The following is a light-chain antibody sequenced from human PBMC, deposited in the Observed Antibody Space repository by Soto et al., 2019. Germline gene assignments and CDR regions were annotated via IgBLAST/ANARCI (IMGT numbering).Light chain of an antibody. V-gene: IGLV2-14*03. CDR3: SSFTDTGTVM. CDR2: DVS. Sequence: QSALTQPASVSGSPGQSFTISCSGTSSDVGAYHSVSWYQQHPGKAPKLIIFDVSNRPSGVSNRFSGSKSGNTASLTISGLQAEDEDYYYCSSFTDTGTVMFGGGTKLTVL. CDR1: SSDVGAYHS. J-gene: IGLJ3*02.